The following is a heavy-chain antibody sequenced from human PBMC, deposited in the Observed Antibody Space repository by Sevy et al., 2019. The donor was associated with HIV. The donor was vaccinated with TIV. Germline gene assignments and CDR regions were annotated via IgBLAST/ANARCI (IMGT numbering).Heavy chain of an antibody. CDR2: IYYRGST. CDR3: ASSLWDFAFDF. D-gene: IGHD3-16*01. J-gene: IGHJ4*02. V-gene: IGHV4-31*03. CDR1: GGSISTGGYY. Sequence: SETLSLTCTVSGGSISTGGYYWSWIRQHPGKGLEWIGYIYYRGSTSYNPSLQSRVTLSVDTSKNQFSLRLSSVTAADSAVYYCASSLWDFAFDFWGQGIQVTVYS.